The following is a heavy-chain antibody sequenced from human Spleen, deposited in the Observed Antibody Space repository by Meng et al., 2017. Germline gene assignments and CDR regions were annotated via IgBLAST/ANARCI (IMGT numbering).Heavy chain of an antibody. V-gene: IGHV1-69*05. D-gene: IGHD2-2*01. CDR1: GGIFSNYV. CDR3: ARKAGNCISTTCYSLDY. J-gene: IGHJ4*02. CDR2: INAVFGAT. Sequence: SVKVSCKALGGIFSNYVIGWARQAPGQGFEWMGGINAVFGATNHSQKFQGRVTITTDESTSTVYMELTRVTSENTAVYFCARKAGNCISTTCYSLDYWGQGTLVTVSS.